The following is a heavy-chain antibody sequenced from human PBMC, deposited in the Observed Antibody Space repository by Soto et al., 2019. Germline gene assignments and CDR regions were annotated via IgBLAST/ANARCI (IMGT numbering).Heavy chain of an antibody. J-gene: IGHJ4*02. CDR2: ISGSGGST. Sequence: PGGSLRLSCAASGFTFSSYAMSWVRQAPGKGLEWVSAISGSGGSTYYADSVKGRFTISRDNSKNTLYPQMNSLRAEDTAVYYCAKGHDTAMVMAAFDYWGQGTLVTVSS. CDR1: GFTFSSYA. V-gene: IGHV3-23*01. CDR3: AKGHDTAMVMAAFDY. D-gene: IGHD5-18*01.